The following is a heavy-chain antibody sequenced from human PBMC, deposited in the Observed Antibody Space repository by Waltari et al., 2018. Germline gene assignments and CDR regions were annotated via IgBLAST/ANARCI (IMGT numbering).Heavy chain of an antibody. V-gene: IGHV3-30*04. J-gene: IGHJ6*03. D-gene: IGHD6-19*01. CDR2: ISYDGINK. CDR1: GFTFSSYA. CDR3: AKEAGSSGWYDADYYYYYMDV. Sequence: QVQLVESGGGVVQPGRSLRLSCAASGFTFSSYAMHWVRQAPGKGLEWVAVISYDGINKYYADSVKGRFTISRDNSKNTLYLQMNSLRAEDTAVYYCAKEAGSSGWYDADYYYYYMDVWGKGTTVTVSS.